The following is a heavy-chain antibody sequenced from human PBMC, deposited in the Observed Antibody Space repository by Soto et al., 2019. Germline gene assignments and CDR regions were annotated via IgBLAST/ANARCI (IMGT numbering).Heavy chain of an antibody. D-gene: IGHD2-21*01. CDR2: INHSGST. Sequence: PSETLSLTCTVSGGSISSYYWSWIRQPPGKGLEWIGEINHSGSTNYNPSLKSRVTISVDTSKNQFSLKLSSVTAADTAVYYCATLRDAYCGGDCYPDYYYYMDVWGKGTTVTVSS. V-gene: IGHV4-34*01. CDR1: GGSISSYY. CDR3: ATLRDAYCGGDCYPDYYYYMDV. J-gene: IGHJ6*03.